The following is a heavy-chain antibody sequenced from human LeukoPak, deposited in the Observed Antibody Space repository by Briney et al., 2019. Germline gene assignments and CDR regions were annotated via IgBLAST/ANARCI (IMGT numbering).Heavy chain of an antibody. Sequence: GGSLRLSCAASGFTFTFSSYGMHWVRQAPGKGLEWVAVISYDGSNKYYADSVKGRFTISRDNSKNTLYLQMNSLRAEDTAVYYCARDGFFRDSLVAVVVIDLDYWGQGTLVTVSS. CDR3: ARDGFFRDSLVAVVVIDLDY. CDR1: GFTFTFSSYG. J-gene: IGHJ4*02. CDR2: ISYDGSNK. D-gene: IGHD3-22*01. V-gene: IGHV3-30*19.